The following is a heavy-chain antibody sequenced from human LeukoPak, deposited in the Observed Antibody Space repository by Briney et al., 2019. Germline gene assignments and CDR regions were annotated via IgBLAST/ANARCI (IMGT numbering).Heavy chain of an antibody. CDR1: GYSFTTNW. CDR3: GRHQHSGSYGAFDI. CDR2: IYPGDSDT. Sequence: GESLKISCKGSGYSFTTNWIGWVRQMPGKGLEWMGIIYPGDSDTRYNPSFQGQVTISADKSISTAYLQWSSLKASDTAMYYCGRHQHSGSYGAFDIWGQGTMVTVSS. D-gene: IGHD1-26*01. V-gene: IGHV5-51*01. J-gene: IGHJ3*02.